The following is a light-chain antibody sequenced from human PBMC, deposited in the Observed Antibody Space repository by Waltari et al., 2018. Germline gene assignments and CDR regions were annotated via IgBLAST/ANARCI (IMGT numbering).Light chain of an antibody. CDR1: QNVDNY. V-gene: IGKV3-11*01. J-gene: IGKJ4*01. CDR3: QQRSSLLPVT. Sequence: EIVLTQSPGTVSLSPGERATLPCRSSQNVDNYVAWYQQRPGQTPKPLIYDASNRATGVPARFSGSGSGTDFTLTISGLEPEDFAVYYCQQRSSLLPVTFGGGTKVEIK. CDR2: DAS.